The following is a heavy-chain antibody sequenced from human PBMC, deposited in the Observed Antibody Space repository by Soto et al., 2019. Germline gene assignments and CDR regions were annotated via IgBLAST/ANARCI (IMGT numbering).Heavy chain of an antibody. V-gene: IGHV1-69*01. CDR1: GGTFSSYA. J-gene: IGHJ6*02. CDR2: IIPIFGTA. D-gene: IGHD2-15*01. CDR3: ARGGGLCSGGSCYSLDYYYYGMDV. Sequence: QVQLVQSGAEVKKPGSSVKVSCKASGGTFSSYAISWVRQAPGQGLEWMGGIIPIFGTANYAQKFQGRVTITADESTSTAYMELSSLGSEDTAVYYCARGGGLCSGGSCYSLDYYYYGMDVWGQGTTVTVSS.